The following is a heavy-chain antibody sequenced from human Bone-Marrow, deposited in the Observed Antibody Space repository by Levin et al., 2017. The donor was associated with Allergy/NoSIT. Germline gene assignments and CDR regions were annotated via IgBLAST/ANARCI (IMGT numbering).Heavy chain of an antibody. Sequence: RASVKVSCKASGGTFSSYAISWVRQAPGQGLEWMGGIIPIFGTANYAQKFQGRVTITADESTSTAYMELSSLRSEDTAVYYCARSPQSDYGDYFNWFDPWGQGTLVTVSS. J-gene: IGHJ5*02. CDR3: ARSPQSDYGDYFNWFDP. CDR2: IIPIFGTA. CDR1: GGTFSSYA. D-gene: IGHD4-17*01. V-gene: IGHV1-69*13.